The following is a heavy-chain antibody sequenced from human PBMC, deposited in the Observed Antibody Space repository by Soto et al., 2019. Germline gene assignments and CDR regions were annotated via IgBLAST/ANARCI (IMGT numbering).Heavy chain of an antibody. CDR2: IRSKANSYAT. Sequence: PGGSLRLSCAASGFTFSGSAMHWVRQASGKGLEWVGRIRSKANSYATAYAASVKGRFTISRDDSKNTAYLQMNSLKTEDTAVYYCTRINDYGDYYYGMDVWGQGTTVTVSS. D-gene: IGHD4-17*01. V-gene: IGHV3-73*01. CDR1: GFTFSGSA. J-gene: IGHJ6*02. CDR3: TRINDYGDYYYGMDV.